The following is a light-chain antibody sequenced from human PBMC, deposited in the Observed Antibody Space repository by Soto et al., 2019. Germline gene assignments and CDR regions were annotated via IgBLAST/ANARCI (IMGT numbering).Light chain of an antibody. Sequence: QSALTQPPSVSGSPGQSVTISCTGTSSDFGGYYYVSWYQKHPGKAPKLMIYDVNERPSGVPDRFSGSKSGNTASLTISGLQADDEADYFCCSYAGALAYVFGTGTKVTVL. V-gene: IGLV2-11*01. CDR3: CSYAGALAYV. CDR2: DVN. J-gene: IGLJ1*01. CDR1: SSDFGGYYY.